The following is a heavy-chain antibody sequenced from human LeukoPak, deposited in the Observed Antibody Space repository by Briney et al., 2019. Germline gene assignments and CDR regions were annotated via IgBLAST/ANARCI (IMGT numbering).Heavy chain of an antibody. CDR2: ISAYNGNT. CDR3: ARAYCSSTSCYRWFDP. CDR1: GYTFTSYG. Sequence: ASVKVSCKASGYTFTSYGISWVRQAPGQGLEGMGWISAYNGNTNYAQKLQGRVTMTTDTSTSTAYMELRSLRSDDTAVYYCARAYCSSTSCYRWFDPWGQGTLVTVSS. V-gene: IGHV1-18*01. J-gene: IGHJ5*02. D-gene: IGHD2-2*01.